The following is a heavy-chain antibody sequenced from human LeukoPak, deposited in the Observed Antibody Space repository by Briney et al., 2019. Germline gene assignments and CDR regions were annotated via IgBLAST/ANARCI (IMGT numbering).Heavy chain of an antibody. CDR2: IIPILGVVDST. D-gene: IGHD1-1*01. V-gene: IGHV1-69*04. CDR1: GGTFSTFA. Sequence: GASVKVSCKFSGGTFSTFAINWVRQAPGQGLEWMGRIIPILGVVDSTQSAQKFQDRVTLSADRSTNTAYMDLSSLSSDDTAVYYCARGGGTQEWPSPFDYWGQGTLVIVSP. J-gene: IGHJ4*02. CDR3: ARGGGTQEWPSPFDY.